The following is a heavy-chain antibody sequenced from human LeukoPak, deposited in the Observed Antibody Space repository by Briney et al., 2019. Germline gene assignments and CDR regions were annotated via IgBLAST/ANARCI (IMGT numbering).Heavy chain of an antibody. D-gene: IGHD6-6*01. CDR3: ARDWGVSARPGYMDV. J-gene: IGHJ6*03. V-gene: IGHV4-61*02. Sequence: SETLSLTCTVSGGSISSGSYYWSWIRQPAGKGLEWIGRIYTSGSTNYNPSLKSRVTISVDTFKNQFSLRLSSVTAADTAVYYCARDWGVSARPGYMDVWGKGTTVTVSS. CDR2: IYTSGST. CDR1: GGSISSGSYY.